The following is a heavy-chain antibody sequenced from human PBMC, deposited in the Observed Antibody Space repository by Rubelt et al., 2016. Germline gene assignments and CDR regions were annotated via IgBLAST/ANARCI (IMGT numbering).Heavy chain of an antibody. CDR2: ISYDGSNK. V-gene: IGHV3-30*04. CDR3: AKDPFEFGQRGGDAFDI. D-gene: IGHD3-10*01. J-gene: IGHJ3*02. Sequence: VQLVESGGGLVQPGGSLRLSCSASGFTFSSYAMHWVRQAPGKGLEWVAVISYDGSNKYYADSVKGRFTISRDNSKNTLYLQMNSLRAEDTAVYYCAKDPFEFGQRGGDAFDIWGQGTMVTVSS. CDR1: GFTFSSYA.